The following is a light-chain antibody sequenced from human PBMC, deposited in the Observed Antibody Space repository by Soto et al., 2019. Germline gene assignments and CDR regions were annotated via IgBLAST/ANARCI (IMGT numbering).Light chain of an antibody. CDR3: QQDENRPIT. J-gene: IGKJ5*01. V-gene: IGKV1-33*01. CDR1: QEISNY. Sequence: DRQLTRYPTSVWAPGRDRVTXTCEANQEISNYLNWYQQKPGKANRLLIFDAFSWETGVTSRFSGSGSGTDFTFTISSLQPEDIATHYCQQDENRPITFGQGTRVELK. CDR2: DAF.